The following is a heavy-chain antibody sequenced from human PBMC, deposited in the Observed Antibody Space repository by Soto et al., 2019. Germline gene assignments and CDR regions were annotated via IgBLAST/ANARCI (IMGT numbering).Heavy chain of an antibody. CDR2: ISYDGSNK. CDR3: ARDSRWYTYYYGMDV. V-gene: IGHV3-30-3*01. Sequence: QVQLVESGGGVVQPGRSLRLSCAASGFTFSRYAMHWVRQAPGKGLEWVAAISYDGSNKYYADSVKGRFTISRDNSKNTMYLQMNSLRAEDTDVYYCARDSRWYTYYYGMDVWGQGTTVTVSS. CDR1: GFTFSRYA. D-gene: IGHD6-13*01. J-gene: IGHJ6*02.